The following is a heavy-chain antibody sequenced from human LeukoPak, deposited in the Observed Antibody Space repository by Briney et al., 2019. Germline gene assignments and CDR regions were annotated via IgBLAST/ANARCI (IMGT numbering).Heavy chain of an antibody. Sequence: GGSLRLSCAASGFTFSSYAMSWVRQAPGKGLEWVSAISGSGGVTYYADSVKGRFTISRDNSKNTLYLQMNSLRAEDTAVYYCAKDRSSSWSYYYYYGMDVWGQGTTVTVSS. CDR3: AKDRSSSWSYYYYYGMDV. V-gene: IGHV3-23*01. D-gene: IGHD6-13*01. CDR1: GFTFSSYA. CDR2: ISGSGGVT. J-gene: IGHJ6*02.